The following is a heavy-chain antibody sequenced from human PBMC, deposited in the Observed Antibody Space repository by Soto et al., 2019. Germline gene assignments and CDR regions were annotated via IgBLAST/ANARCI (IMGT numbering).Heavy chain of an antibody. J-gene: IGHJ4*02. CDR1: GFTFSSYA. CDR3: ASPPQYSRCWDPGHDLVDYFGY. Sequence: LRISCAASGFTFSSYAMHWVRQAPGKGLEWVAVISYDGSNKYYADSVKGRFTISRDNSKNTLYLQMNSLRAEDTAVYYCASPPQYSRCWDPGHDLVDYFGYWGQGTLVTVSS. CDR2: ISYDGSNK. D-gene: IGHD6-13*01. V-gene: IGHV3-30*04.